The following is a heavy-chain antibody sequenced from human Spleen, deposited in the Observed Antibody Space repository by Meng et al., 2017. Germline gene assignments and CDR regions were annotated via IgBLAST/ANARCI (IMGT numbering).Heavy chain of an antibody. CDR2: IYHSGST. CDR3: ARRRGGSGRDC. D-gene: IGHD3-10*01. CDR1: GGPISSINYY. V-gene: IGHV4-39*01. Sequence: QLQLQQWGAGLLKPSETLSLTCTVSGGPISSINYYWDWIRQPPGKGLEWIGAIYHSGSTSYNPSLQSRVTMFVDTSKNQFSLMLTSVTATDTAVYYCARRRGGSGRDCWGQGTLVTVSS. J-gene: IGHJ4*02.